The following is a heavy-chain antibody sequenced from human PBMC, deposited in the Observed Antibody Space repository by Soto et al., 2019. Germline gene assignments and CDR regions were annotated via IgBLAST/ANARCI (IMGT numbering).Heavy chain of an antibody. D-gene: IGHD1-1*01. Sequence: EVQLLESGGGLVQPGGSLRLSCAASGFTFSNYAMSWFRQAPGKGLEWVAAIRGSGNSPFYATTHYPDSLKGQFTISKAISKNTLYLQINSLRVEDTSVYYCVKARPGTETHWTDDYWGQGNLVTVSS. CDR1: GFTFSNYA. J-gene: IGHJ4*02. CDR2: IRGSGNSP. CDR3: VKARPGTETHWTDDY. V-gene: IGHV3-23*01.